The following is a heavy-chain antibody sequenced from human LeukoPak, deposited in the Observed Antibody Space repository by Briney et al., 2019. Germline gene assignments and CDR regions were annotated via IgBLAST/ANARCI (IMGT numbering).Heavy chain of an antibody. CDR1: GGSISSGGYY. CDR2: IYYSGRT. V-gene: IGHV4-31*03. Sequence: PSQTLSLTCTVSGGSISSGGYYWSWIRQHPGKGLEWIGYIYYSGRTYYNPSLKSRVTISVDTSKNQFSLKLSSVTAADTAVYYCARETTVSWYWFDPWGQGALVTVSS. J-gene: IGHJ5*02. D-gene: IGHD4-4*01. CDR3: ARETTVSWYWFDP.